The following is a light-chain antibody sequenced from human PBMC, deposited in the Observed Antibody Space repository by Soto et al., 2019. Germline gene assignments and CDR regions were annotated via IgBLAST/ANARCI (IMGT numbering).Light chain of an antibody. J-gene: IGLJ1*01. V-gene: IGLV2-14*03. CDR2: DVS. CDR3: SSFTNNSTLGGV. CDR1: SSDVGGYNF. Sequence: QSALTQPASVSGSPGQSITISCTGTSSDVGGYNFVSWYQQHPGKAPKLMIYDVSNRPSGISDRFSGSRSGNMASLTISGLQTEDEADYYCSSFTNNSTLGGVFGTGTKVTVL.